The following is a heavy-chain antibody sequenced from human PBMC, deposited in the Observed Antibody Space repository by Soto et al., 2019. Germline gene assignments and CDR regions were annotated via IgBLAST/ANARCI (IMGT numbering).Heavy chain of an antibody. CDR2: IYSGGYT. CDR1: GFDVSNTD. J-gene: IGHJ4*02. V-gene: IGHV3-66*01. D-gene: IGHD3-22*01. Sequence: EVQLVESGGDLVQRGGSLRLSCEASGFDVSNTDMSWVRQAQGKGLGWVSVIYSGGYTNYADSVKGRFIVSRDSPKNTLYLQMDSLRAEDTAVYYCAREAIIVIAAPEYYFDYWGQGTLVTVSS. CDR3: AREAIIVIAAPEYYFDY.